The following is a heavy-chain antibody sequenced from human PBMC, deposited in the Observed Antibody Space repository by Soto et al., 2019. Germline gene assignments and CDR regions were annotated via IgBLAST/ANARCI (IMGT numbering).Heavy chain of an antibody. CDR1: AYTFTSYY. J-gene: IGHJ6*02. V-gene: IGHV1-46*01. Sequence: ASVKVSCKSSAYTFTSYYMYWVRQAPGQGLEWMEIINPSGGSTSYAQKFQGRVTMTTDTSTSTAYMELRSLRSDDTAVYYCARDKVLRFLEWSPYGMDVWGQGTTVTVSS. CDR3: ARDKVLRFLEWSPYGMDV. CDR2: INPSGGST. D-gene: IGHD3-3*01.